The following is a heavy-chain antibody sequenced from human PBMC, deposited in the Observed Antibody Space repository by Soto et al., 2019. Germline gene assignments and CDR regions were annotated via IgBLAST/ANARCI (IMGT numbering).Heavy chain of an antibody. Sequence: ASVKVRWKASGYNIADLYRHWMRQTPGQGLEWMGWINPNSGGTNYAQKFQGWVTMTRDTSISTAYMELSRLRSDDTAVYYCARARVTYGVTNNDAFDSWGQGTMITVS. D-gene: IGHD4-17*01. CDR3: ARARVTYGVTNNDAFDS. CDR1: GYNIADLY. CDR2: INPNSGGT. J-gene: IGHJ3*02. V-gene: IGHV1-2*04.